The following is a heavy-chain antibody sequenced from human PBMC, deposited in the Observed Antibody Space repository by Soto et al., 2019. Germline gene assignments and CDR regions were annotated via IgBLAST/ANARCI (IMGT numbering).Heavy chain of an antibody. CDR3: AREEYSSGWYLTYYYYGMDV. D-gene: IGHD6-19*01. V-gene: IGHV1-18*01. Sequence: ASVKVSCKASAYTFTSYGISWVRQAPGQGLEWMGWISAYNGNTNYAQKLQGRVTMTTDTYTSTAYMELRSLRSDDTAVYYCAREEYSSGWYLTYYYYGMDVWGQGTTVTVSS. J-gene: IGHJ6*02. CDR1: AYTFTSYG. CDR2: ISAYNGNT.